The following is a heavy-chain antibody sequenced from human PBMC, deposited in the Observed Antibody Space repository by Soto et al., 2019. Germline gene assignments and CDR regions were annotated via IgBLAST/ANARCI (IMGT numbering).Heavy chain of an antibody. Sequence: SDTLSLTCSVSGYSSRSGYYWGWVRQAPGNGLEWLGSVYHNGIMFHNPSFQSRVTISVDTSKNQFSLNLRSVTAADTAVYYCAALWFGELAFNYWGQGILVTVSS. V-gene: IGHV4-38-2*02. CDR2: VYHNGIM. CDR3: AALWFGELAFNY. J-gene: IGHJ4*02. CDR1: GYSSRSGYY. D-gene: IGHD3-10*01.